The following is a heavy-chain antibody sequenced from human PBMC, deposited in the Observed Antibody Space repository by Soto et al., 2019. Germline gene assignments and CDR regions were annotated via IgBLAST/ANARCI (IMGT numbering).Heavy chain of an antibody. CDR2: IVVGSGNT. J-gene: IGHJ6*02. CDR1: GFTFTSSA. CDR3: ARDGVGLGVPMDV. V-gene: IGHV1-58*02. Sequence: ASVKVSCKASGFTFTSSAMQWVRQARGQRLEWIGWIVVGSGNTNYAQKFQERVTITRDMSTSTAYMELSSLRSEDTAVYYCARDGVGLGVPMDVWGQGTTVTVSS. D-gene: IGHD2-15*01.